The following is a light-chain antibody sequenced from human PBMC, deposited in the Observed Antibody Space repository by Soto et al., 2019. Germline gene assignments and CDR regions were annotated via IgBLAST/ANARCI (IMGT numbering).Light chain of an antibody. CDR2: GNN. Sequence: QSVLTQPPSASGTPGQRVTISCSGSGSSIGTNTVNWYRQLPGTAPKPLIYGNNQRPSGVPDRFSGSKSGTSASLAISGLRSEDEAEYYCTAWDGSLNNVLFGGGTKVTVL. CDR1: GSSIGTNT. J-gene: IGLJ2*01. V-gene: IGLV1-44*01. CDR3: TAWDGSLNNVL.